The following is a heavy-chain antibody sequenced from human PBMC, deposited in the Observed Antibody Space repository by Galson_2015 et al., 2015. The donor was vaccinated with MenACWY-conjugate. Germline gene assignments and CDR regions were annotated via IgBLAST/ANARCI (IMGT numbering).Heavy chain of an antibody. CDR3: ARNFYASNGYYNY. CDR1: EDTFTNYA. J-gene: IGHJ4*02. V-gene: IGHV1-3*01. D-gene: IGHD3-22*01. CDR2: IVAGNGNS. Sequence: SVKVSCKASEDTFTNYAIHWVRQAPGQGLEWMGWIVAGNGNSKFSEGFQGRLTITRDTSARTVYLELSSLRSEDTAVYYRARNFYASNGYYNYWGQGTLVTVSS.